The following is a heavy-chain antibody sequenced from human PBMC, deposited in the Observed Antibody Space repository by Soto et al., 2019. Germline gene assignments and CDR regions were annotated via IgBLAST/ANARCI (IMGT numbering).Heavy chain of an antibody. CDR3: AHGLWFGESAHYYYYGMDV. Sequence: SGPTLVNPTQTLTLTCTFSGFSLSTSGVGVGWIRQPPGKALEWLALIYWDDDKRYSPSLKSRLTITKDTSKNQVVLTMTNMDPVDTATYYCAHGLWFGESAHYYYYGMDVWGQGTTVTVSS. V-gene: IGHV2-5*02. J-gene: IGHJ6*02. CDR1: GFSLSTSGVG. CDR2: IYWDDDK. D-gene: IGHD3-10*01.